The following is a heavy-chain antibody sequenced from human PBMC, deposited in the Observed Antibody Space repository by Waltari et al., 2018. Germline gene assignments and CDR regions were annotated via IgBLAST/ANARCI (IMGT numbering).Heavy chain of an antibody. CDR3: ARATQLTYYDILTGLYYFDY. CDR1: GDTFTGYY. J-gene: IGHJ4*02. V-gene: IGHV1-2*02. D-gene: IGHD3-9*01. Sequence: QVQLVQSGAEVKKPGASVKVSCKASGDTFTGYYMHWVRQAPGPGLEWMGWINPNSGGTNYAQKFQGRVTMTRDTSISTAYMELSRLRSDDTAVYYCARATQLTYYDILTGLYYFDYWGQGTLVTVSS. CDR2: INPNSGGT.